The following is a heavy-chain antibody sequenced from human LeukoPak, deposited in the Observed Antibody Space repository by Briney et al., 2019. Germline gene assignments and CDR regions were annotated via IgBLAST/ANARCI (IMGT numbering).Heavy chain of an antibody. CDR2: INHSGST. Sequence: SETLSLTCTVSGGSISSYYWSWIRQPPGKGLEWIGEINHSGSTNYNPSLKSRVTISVDTSKNQFSLKLSSVTAADTAVYYCARGVYKWVEYYFDYWGQGTLVTVSS. J-gene: IGHJ4*02. D-gene: IGHD1-1*01. CDR3: ARGVYKWVEYYFDY. V-gene: IGHV4-34*01. CDR1: GGSISSYY.